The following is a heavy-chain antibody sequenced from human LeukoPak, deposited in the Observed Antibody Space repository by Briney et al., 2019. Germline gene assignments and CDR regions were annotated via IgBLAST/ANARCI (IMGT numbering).Heavy chain of an antibody. V-gene: IGHV1-46*01. J-gene: IGHJ5*02. CDR3: ARGGYSSPRGWFDP. Sequence: ASVKVSCKASGYTFINYYIHWVRQAPGQGLEWMGIINPSGGSATYPQKFQGRVTMTRDMSTSTVYMDLSSLRSEDTAVYYCARGGYSSPRGWFDPWGQGTLVTVSS. CDR2: INPSGGSA. D-gene: IGHD6-19*01. CDR1: GYTFINYY.